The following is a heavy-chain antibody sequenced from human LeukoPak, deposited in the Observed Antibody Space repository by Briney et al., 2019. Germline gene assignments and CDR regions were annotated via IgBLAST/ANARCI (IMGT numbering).Heavy chain of an antibody. CDR3: ATGEMATMGFDY. D-gene: IGHD5-24*01. J-gene: IGHJ4*02. Sequence: GGSLRLSCAASGFTFSSYWMHWVRQAPGKGLVWVSRINSDGSSTSYADSVKGRFTISRDNAKNTLYLQMNSLRAEDTAVYYCATGEMATMGFDYWGQGTLVTVSS. CDR2: INSDGSST. V-gene: IGHV3-74*01. CDR1: GFTFSSYW.